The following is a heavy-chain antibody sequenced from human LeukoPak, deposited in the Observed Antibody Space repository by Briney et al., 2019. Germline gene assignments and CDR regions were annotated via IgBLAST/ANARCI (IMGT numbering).Heavy chain of an antibody. CDR1: GFTYSSYS. J-gene: IGHJ4*02. Sequence: GGSLRLSCAASGFTYSSYSMHWVRQAPRQGLEWVSYICSSNSNIYYADSVKGWFTISRDNAKTSLYLQINSLRAEDTAVYYCARDQFPCLDYWDRGTLVTVSS. V-gene: IGHV3-48*01. CDR2: ICSSNSNI. CDR3: ARDQFPCLDY. D-gene: IGHD2-21*01.